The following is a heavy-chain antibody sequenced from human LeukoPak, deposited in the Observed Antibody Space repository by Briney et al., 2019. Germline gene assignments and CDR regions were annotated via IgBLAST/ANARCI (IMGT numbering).Heavy chain of an antibody. CDR3: ARDTYSSGSPTVY. CDR1: GFTFSSYG. V-gene: IGHV3-30*03. Sequence: GGSLRLSCAASGFTFSSYGMHWVRQAPGKGLEWVALISYDGSNKYYADSVKGRFTVSRDDPKNTLYLQMNSLRAEDTAVYYCARDTYSSGSPTVYWGQGTLVTVSS. J-gene: IGHJ4*02. D-gene: IGHD6-19*01. CDR2: ISYDGSNK.